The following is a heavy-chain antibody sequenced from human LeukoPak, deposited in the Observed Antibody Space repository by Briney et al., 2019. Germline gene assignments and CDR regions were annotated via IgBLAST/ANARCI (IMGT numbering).Heavy chain of an antibody. CDR3: ARGRGYMVRGAYYYYGMDV. D-gene: IGHD3-10*01. V-gene: IGHV4-34*01. CDR2: INHSGST. Sequence: SETLSLTCAVYGGSFSGYYWSWIRQPPGKGLEWIGEINHSGSTNYNPSLKSRVTISVDTSKNQSSLKLSSVTAADTAVYYCARGRGYMVRGAYYYYGMDVWGQGTTVTVSS. J-gene: IGHJ6*02. CDR1: GGSFSGYY.